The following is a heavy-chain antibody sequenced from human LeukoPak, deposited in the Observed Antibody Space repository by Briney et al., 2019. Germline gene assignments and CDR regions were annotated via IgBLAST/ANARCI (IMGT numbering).Heavy chain of an antibody. Sequence: PGGPLRLSCAAYGFTFSDYYMSWIRQAPGKGLEWVSYISSSGSTIYYAGSVKGRFTISRDNAKHSLYLQMNSLRAEDTAVYYCARDSVPRTPYYDFWSGYPFDYWGQGTLVTVSS. V-gene: IGHV3-11*04. CDR2: ISSSGSTI. CDR1: GFTFSDYY. D-gene: IGHD3-3*01. CDR3: ARDSVPRTPYYDFWSGYPFDY. J-gene: IGHJ4*02.